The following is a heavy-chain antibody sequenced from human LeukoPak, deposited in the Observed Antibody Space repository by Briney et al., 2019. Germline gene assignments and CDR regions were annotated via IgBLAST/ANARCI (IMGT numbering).Heavy chain of an antibody. D-gene: IGHD3-22*01. CDR1: GFTFSSYS. Sequence: GGSLRLSCAASGFTFSSYSMNWVRQAPGKGLEWVSSISSSSSYIYYADSVKGRLTISRDNAKNSLYLQMSSLRAEDTAVYYCARIDNYYYYGMDVWGQGTTVTVSS. J-gene: IGHJ6*02. CDR3: ARIDNYYYYGMDV. V-gene: IGHV3-21*01. CDR2: ISSSSSYI.